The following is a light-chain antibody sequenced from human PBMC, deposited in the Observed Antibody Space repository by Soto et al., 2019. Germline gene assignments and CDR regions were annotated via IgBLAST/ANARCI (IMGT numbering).Light chain of an antibody. CDR2: GAS. Sequence: EIVMTQSPATLSVSPGERASLSCRANQTISNNLAWYQQKPGQAPRLLIYGASTRATGIPARFSGSGSGTEFTLTISSLQSEDFSVYFCQHYNNWLATFGGGTKVEIK. CDR3: QHYNNWLAT. CDR1: QTISNN. J-gene: IGKJ4*01. V-gene: IGKV3-15*01.